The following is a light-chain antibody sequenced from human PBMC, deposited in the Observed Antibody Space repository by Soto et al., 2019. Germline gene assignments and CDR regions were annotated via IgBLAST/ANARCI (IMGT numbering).Light chain of an antibody. CDR3: QQRRNWPLT. CDR2: DVS. CDR1: QSVDSY. V-gene: IGKV3-11*01. Sequence: EIVLTQSPATLSLSPGERATLSCRASQSVDSYLTWYQQKPGQAPRLLIYDVSKRATGIPVRFSGSGSGTDFTLTISSLEPEDVAVYYCQQRRNWPLTFGGGTEVENK. J-gene: IGKJ4*01.